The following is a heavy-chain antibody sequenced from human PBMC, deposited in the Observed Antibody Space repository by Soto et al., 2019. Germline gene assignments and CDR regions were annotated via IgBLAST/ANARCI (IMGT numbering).Heavy chain of an antibody. D-gene: IGHD1-20*01. CDR3: ARYIDSGLYYYFGMDV. J-gene: IGHJ6*02. CDR1: GDSISSSNW. CDR2: IYHTGIT. Sequence: QVQLQESGPGLVKPSGTLSLTCAVSGDSISSSNWWTWVRQPPGKGLEWIGDIYHTGITNYNPSLKSRVTILVDKSKNQFALKLTSVTAADTAVYYCARYIDSGLYYYFGMDVWGQGTTGTVSS. V-gene: IGHV4-4*02.